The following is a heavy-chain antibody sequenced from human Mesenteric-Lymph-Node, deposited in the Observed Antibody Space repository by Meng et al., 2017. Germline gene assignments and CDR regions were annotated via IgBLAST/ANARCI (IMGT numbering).Heavy chain of an antibody. Sequence: SETLSLTCTVSGGSISSSSYYWGWIRQPPGKGLEWIGNIYHSGSTYYNPSLKSRVTISVDTSKNQFSLKLSSVTAADTAVYYCARDPRRQLVLEDAFDIWGQGKKVTVSS. CDR3: ARDPRRQLVLEDAFDI. J-gene: IGHJ3*02. V-gene: IGHV4-39*07. CDR2: IYHSGST. D-gene: IGHD6-13*01. CDR1: GGSISSSSYY.